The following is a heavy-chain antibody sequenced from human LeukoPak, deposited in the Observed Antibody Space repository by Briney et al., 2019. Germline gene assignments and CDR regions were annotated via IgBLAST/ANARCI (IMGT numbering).Heavy chain of an antibody. CDR3: ARQAAVAGCASAPTPIHY. CDR2: IYYSGST. Sequence: PSETLSLTCTVSGGSTSSYYWSWIRQPPGKGLEWIGYIYYSGSTNYNPSLKSRVTISVDTSKNQFSLKLSSVTAADTAVYYCARQAAVAGCASAPTPIHY. J-gene: IGHJ6*03. D-gene: IGHD6-19*01. CDR1: GGSTSSYY. V-gene: IGHV4-59*08.